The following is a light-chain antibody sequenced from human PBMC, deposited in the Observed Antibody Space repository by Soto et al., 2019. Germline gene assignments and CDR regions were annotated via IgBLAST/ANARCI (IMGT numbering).Light chain of an antibody. V-gene: IGKV1-39*01. CDR3: QQGYSRPRT. Sequence: DIQLTQSPSSLSASVGDRVTITCRASQSISTSLNWYQQKPGKAPNLLIFTSSNLESGVPPRFSGSGSGTDFTLTISSLQPEDFATYFCQQGYSRPRTFGQGTKVEIK. CDR1: QSISTS. CDR2: TSS. J-gene: IGKJ1*01.